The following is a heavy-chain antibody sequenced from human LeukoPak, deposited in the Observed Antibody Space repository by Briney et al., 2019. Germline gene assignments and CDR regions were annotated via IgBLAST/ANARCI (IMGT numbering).Heavy chain of an antibody. CDR1: GGSISSYY. V-gene: IGHV4-59*12. CDR3: ARVLIGGGYWFDP. Sequence: SETLSLTCTVSGGSISSYYWSWIRQPPGKGLEWIGYIYYSGSTYYNPSLKSRVTISVDTSKNQFSLKLSSVTAADTAVYYCARVLIGGGYWFDPWGQGTLVTVSS. J-gene: IGHJ5*02. CDR2: IYYSGST. D-gene: IGHD2-15*01.